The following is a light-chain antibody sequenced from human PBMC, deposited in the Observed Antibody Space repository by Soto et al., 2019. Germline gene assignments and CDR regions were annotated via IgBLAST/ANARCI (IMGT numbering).Light chain of an antibody. Sequence: DIQMTQSPSTPSASVGDRVTITCRASQSVSSWLAWYQQKPGKVSKLLIYKASSLESGFPLRFSGSGSGTEFTLTITSLQPDDFATYYRQQYDSHLPTFGQGTKVEIK. CDR2: KAS. CDR3: QQYDSHLPT. V-gene: IGKV1-5*03. J-gene: IGKJ2*01. CDR1: QSVSSW.